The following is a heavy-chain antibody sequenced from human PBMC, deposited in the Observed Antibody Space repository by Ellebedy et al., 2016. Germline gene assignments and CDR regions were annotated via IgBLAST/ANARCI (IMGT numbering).Heavy chain of an antibody. Sequence: ASVKVSXXASGYTFTGYPIHWVRQVPGQRFEWMGWIDGGSGKTKYSEKFQGRVTITRGTSASRVYLDLGSLRPEDTAVYYCARGKGLQLWFIYYFDYWGQGTQVTVSS. D-gene: IGHD3-10*01. CDR2: IDGGSGKT. J-gene: IGHJ4*02. CDR3: ARGKGLQLWFIYYFDY. CDR1: GYTFTGYP. V-gene: IGHV1-3*01.